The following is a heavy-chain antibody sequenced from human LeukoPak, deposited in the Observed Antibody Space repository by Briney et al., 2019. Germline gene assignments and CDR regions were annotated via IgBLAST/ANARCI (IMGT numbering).Heavy chain of an antibody. CDR2: IIPILGIA. CDR3: ARAPAGSSSWYGMDV. Sequence: AAVKVSCKASRGTFSSYAISWVRPAPGQGLEWMGRIIPILGIANSAQKLQGRVTLTADKSTSTAYMELSSLRSEDTAVYYCARAPAGSSSWYGMDVWGQGTTVTVSS. CDR1: RGTFSSYA. V-gene: IGHV1-69*04. D-gene: IGHD6-13*01. J-gene: IGHJ6*02.